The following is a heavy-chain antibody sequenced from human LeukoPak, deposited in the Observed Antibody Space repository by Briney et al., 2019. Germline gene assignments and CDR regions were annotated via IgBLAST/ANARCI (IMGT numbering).Heavy chain of an antibody. CDR2: IYHSGST. Sequence: PSETLSLTCTVSGGSISSYYWSWIRQPPGKGLEWIGYIYHSGSTYYNPSLKSRVTISVDRSKNQFSLKLSSVTAADTAVYYCARATYSSSWYSFWYFDLWGRGTLVTVSS. CDR3: ARATYSSSWYSFWYFDL. D-gene: IGHD6-13*01. V-gene: IGHV4-59*12. J-gene: IGHJ2*01. CDR1: GGSISSYY.